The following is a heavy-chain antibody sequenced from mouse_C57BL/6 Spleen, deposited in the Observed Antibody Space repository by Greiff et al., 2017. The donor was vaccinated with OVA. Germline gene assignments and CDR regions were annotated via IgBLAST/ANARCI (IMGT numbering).Heavy chain of an antibody. CDR2: INPSNGGT. CDR3: ASGDTTVVARGYYAMDY. D-gene: IGHD1-1*01. Sequence: QVQLQQPGTELVKPGASVKLSCKASGYTFTSYWMHWVKQRPGQGLEWIGNINPSNGGTNYNEKFKSKATLTVDKSSSTAYMQLSSLTSEDSAVYYCASGDTTVVARGYYAMDYWGQGTSVTVSS. V-gene: IGHV1-53*01. CDR1: GYTFTSYW. J-gene: IGHJ4*01.